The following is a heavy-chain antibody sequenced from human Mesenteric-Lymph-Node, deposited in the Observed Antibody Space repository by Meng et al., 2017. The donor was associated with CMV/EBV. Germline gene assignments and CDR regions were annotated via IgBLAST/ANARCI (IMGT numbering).Heavy chain of an antibody. Sequence: ASVKVSCKASGYTFTGYYMHWVRQAPGQGLEWMGWINPNSGGTNYAQKFQGRVTMTRDTSISTAYMELSSLRSDDTAVYYCARDIPGSRYSSGWPLDYWGQGTLVTVSS. J-gene: IGHJ4*02. V-gene: IGHV1-2*02. D-gene: IGHD6-19*01. CDR2: INPNSGGT. CDR3: ARDIPGSRYSSGWPLDY. CDR1: GYTFTGYY.